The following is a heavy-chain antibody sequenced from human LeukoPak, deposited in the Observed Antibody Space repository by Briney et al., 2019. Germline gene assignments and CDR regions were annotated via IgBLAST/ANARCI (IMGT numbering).Heavy chain of an antibody. J-gene: IGHJ6*03. CDR1: GGTFSSYA. Sequence: SVKVSCKASGGTFSSYAISWVRQAPGQGLEWMGGIIPIFGTANYAQKSQGRVTITADKSTSTAYMELSSLRSEDTAVYYCARGLRVYYYYYMDVWGKGTTVTISS. V-gene: IGHV1-69*06. CDR2: IIPIFGTA. CDR3: ARGLRVYYYYYMDV.